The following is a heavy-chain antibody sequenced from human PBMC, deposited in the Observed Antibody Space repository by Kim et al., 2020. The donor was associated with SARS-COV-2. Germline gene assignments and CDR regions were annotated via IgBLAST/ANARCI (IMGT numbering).Heavy chain of an antibody. V-gene: IGHV3-30*18. D-gene: IGHD1-7*01. CDR1: GFTFSSYG. Sequence: GGSLRLSCAASGFTFSSYGMHWVRQAPGKGLEWVAVISYDGSNKYYADSVKGRFTISRDNSKNTLYLQMNSLRAEDTAVYYCAKDSHPGTTLGTLGYWGQGTLVTVSS. J-gene: IGHJ4*02. CDR2: ISYDGSNK. CDR3: AKDSHPGTTLGTLGY.